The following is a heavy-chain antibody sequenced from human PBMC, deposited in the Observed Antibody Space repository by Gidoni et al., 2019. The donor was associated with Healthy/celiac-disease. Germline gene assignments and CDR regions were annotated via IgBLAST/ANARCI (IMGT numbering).Heavy chain of an antibody. D-gene: IGHD1-20*01. CDR1: GFTFSSYG. Sequence: QVQLVESGGGVVQPGGSLRLSCSAAGFTFSSYGMLWVRQAPGKGLEWVAFIRYDGSNKYYADSVKGRFTISRDNSKNTLYLQMNSLRAEDTAVYYCAKEEVCYQCITGTKRRPYYFDYWGQGTLVTVSS. CDR2: IRYDGSNK. J-gene: IGHJ4*02. CDR3: AKEEVCYQCITGTKRRPYYFDY. V-gene: IGHV3-30*02.